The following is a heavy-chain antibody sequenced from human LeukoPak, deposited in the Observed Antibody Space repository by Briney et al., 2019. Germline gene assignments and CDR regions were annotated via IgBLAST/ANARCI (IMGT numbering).Heavy chain of an antibody. J-gene: IGHJ3*02. Sequence: NPSETLSLTCAVYGGSFSGYYWSWLRQPPGKGLEWIGEINHSGSTNYNPSLKSRVTISVDTSKNQFSLTLSSVTAADTAVYYCATLTPPAYYDSSGYSNSDAFDIWGQGTMVTVSS. V-gene: IGHV4-34*01. CDR2: INHSGST. CDR1: GGSFSGYY. CDR3: ATLTPPAYYDSSGYSNSDAFDI. D-gene: IGHD3-22*01.